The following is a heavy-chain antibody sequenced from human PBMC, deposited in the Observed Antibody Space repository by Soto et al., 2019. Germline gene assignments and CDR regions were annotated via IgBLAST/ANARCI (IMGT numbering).Heavy chain of an antibody. CDR1: GFMFSSYA. J-gene: IGHJ4*02. Sequence: QVQLVESGGGVVQPGRSLRLSCAASGFMFSSYAMHWVRQAPGKGLEWVAVKTYDGSNKYYADSVKGRFTISRANSKNTLYLQMNSLRAEDTAVYYCARAGGLLIDYWGQGTLVTVSS. CDR3: ARAGGLLIDY. V-gene: IGHV3-30-3*01. CDR2: KTYDGSNK. D-gene: IGHD1-26*01.